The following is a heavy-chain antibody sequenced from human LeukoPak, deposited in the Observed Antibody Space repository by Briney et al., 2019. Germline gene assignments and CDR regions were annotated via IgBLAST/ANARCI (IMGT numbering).Heavy chain of an antibody. J-gene: IGHJ5*02. D-gene: IGHD6-19*01. CDR2: IYSGGST. Sequence: GGSLRLSCAASGFTVSSNFMSWVRQAPGKGLEWVSVIYSGGSTYYADSVKGRFTISRDSSKNTLWLQMNNLRADDTAVYYCAKQDPYTSGWYPWGQGTLVTVSS. CDR3: AKQDPYTSGWYP. V-gene: IGHV3-53*01. CDR1: GFTVSSNF.